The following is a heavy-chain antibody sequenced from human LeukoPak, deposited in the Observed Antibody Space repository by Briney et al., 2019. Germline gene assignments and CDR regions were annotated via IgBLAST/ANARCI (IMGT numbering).Heavy chain of an antibody. CDR3: AKEKDRYSSSWSHFDY. D-gene: IGHD6-13*01. CDR1: GFTFSNYG. J-gene: IGHJ4*02. CDR2: ISYDGSNK. V-gene: IGHV3-30*18. Sequence: SLRLSCAASGFTFSNYGIHWVRQAPGKGLEWVAVISYDGSNKNYADSVKGRFTISRDNSKNTLYLQMNSLRAEDTAVYYCAKEKDRYSSSWSHFDYWGQGTLVTVSS.